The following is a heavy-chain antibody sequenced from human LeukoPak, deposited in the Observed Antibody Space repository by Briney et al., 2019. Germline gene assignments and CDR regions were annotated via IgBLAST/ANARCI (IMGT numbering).Heavy chain of an antibody. Sequence: SETLSLTCTVSGGSISSYYWSWIRQPPGKGLEWIGYIYYSGSTNYNPSLKSRVTISVDTSKNQFSLKLSSVTAADTAVYYCARMEGVPAAMVDNWFDPWGQGTLVTVSS. D-gene: IGHD2-2*01. CDR2: IYYSGST. CDR1: GGSISSYY. V-gene: IGHV4-59*01. CDR3: ARMEGVPAAMVDNWFDP. J-gene: IGHJ5*02.